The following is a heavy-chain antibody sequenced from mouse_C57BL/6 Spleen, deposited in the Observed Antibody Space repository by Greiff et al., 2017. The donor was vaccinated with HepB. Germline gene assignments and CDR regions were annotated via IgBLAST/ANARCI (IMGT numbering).Heavy chain of an antibody. D-gene: IGHD2-4*01. Sequence: VQLKESGPELVKPGASVKIPCKASGYTFTDYNMDWVKQSHGKSLEWIGDINPNNGGTIYNQKFKGKATLTVDKSSSTAYMELRSLTSEDTAVYYCARSYDYEGYAMDYWGQGTSVTVSS. CDR2: INPNNGGT. V-gene: IGHV1-18*01. J-gene: IGHJ4*01. CDR1: GYTFTDYN. CDR3: ARSYDYEGYAMDY.